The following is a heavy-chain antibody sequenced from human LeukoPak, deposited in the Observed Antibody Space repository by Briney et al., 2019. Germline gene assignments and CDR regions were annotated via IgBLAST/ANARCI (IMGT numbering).Heavy chain of an antibody. Sequence: GGSLRLSCAASGFTFSTYGMHWVRQAPGKGLEWVALISYDGSNKYYVDSVKGRFTISRDNSKNTLYLQMNSLRAEDTAVYYCAKDSRGYYDSLYYFDYWGQGSLVTASS. CDR1: GFTFSTYG. CDR2: ISYDGSNK. J-gene: IGHJ4*02. D-gene: IGHD3-22*01. CDR3: AKDSRGYYDSLYYFDY. V-gene: IGHV3-30*18.